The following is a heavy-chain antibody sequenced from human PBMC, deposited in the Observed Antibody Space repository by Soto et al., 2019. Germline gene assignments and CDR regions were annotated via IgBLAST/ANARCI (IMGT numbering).Heavy chain of an antibody. CDR1: GFTFSDYY. D-gene: IGHD3-10*01. CDR2: ISSSGSTI. CDR3: ARDSTYYYGSVSYYNVQDYYGMDV. J-gene: IGHJ6*02. Sequence: GGSLRLSCAASGFTFSDYYMSWIRQAPGKGLEWVSYISSSGSTIYYADSVKGRFTISRDNAKNSLYLQMNSLRAEDTAVYYCARDSTYYYGSVSYYNVQDYYGMDVCGQGTTVTVS. V-gene: IGHV3-11*01.